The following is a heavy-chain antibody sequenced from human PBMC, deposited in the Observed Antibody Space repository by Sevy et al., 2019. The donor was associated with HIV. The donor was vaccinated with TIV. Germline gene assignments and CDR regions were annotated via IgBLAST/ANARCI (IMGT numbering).Heavy chain of an antibody. V-gene: IGHV3-30*18. CDR2: ISYDGSDK. CDR1: GFTFSSYG. Sequence: GGSLRLSCAASGFTFSSYGMHWVRQAPGKGLEWEAVISYDGSDKFYADSVKRRFTISRDNSKNTVYLQMNSLGPEDAAVYYCAKDLLGDYYDSSGVLDYWGQGTLVTVSS. J-gene: IGHJ4*02. CDR3: AKDLLGDYYDSSGVLDY. D-gene: IGHD3-22*01.